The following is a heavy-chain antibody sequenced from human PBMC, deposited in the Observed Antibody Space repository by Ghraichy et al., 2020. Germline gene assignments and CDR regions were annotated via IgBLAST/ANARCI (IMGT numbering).Heavy chain of an antibody. CDR1: GFSFADYG. J-gene: IGHJ3*02. D-gene: IGHD2-2*02. V-gene: IGHV3-20*04. Sequence: GESLNISCAASGFSFADYGMNWVRQAPGQGLEWVSGINWNGGSTDYADSVKGRFTISRDNAKNSLHLEMNRLTAEDTALYYCARASCSSTSCYTYLSAFDIWGRGTMVTVSS. CDR3: ARASCSSTSCYTYLSAFDI. CDR2: INWNGGST.